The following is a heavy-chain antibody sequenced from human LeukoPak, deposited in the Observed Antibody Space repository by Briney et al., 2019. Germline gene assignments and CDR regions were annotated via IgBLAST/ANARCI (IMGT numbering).Heavy chain of an antibody. Sequence: GALRLSCAASGFTFSSYSMNWVRQAPGKGLEWVSSISSSSSYIYYADSVKGRFTISRDNAKNSLYLQMNSLRAEDTAVYYCARLEQWLVDYWGQGTLVTVSS. J-gene: IGHJ4*02. CDR2: ISSSSSYI. V-gene: IGHV3-21*01. D-gene: IGHD6-19*01. CDR1: GFTFSSYS. CDR3: ARLEQWLVDY.